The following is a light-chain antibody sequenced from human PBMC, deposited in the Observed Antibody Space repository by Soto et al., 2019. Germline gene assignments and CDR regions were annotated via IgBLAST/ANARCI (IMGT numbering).Light chain of an antibody. CDR2: RAS. J-gene: IGKJ4*01. Sequence: DIQMTQSPSTLSASVEDKVTNTCRASQSISSWLAWYQQKPGKAPKLLIYRASNLDSGVPSRFSGSGSGTEFTLTISSLQPDDFATYYCQQYKGFPLTFGGGTKVDIK. V-gene: IGKV1-5*03. CDR3: QQYKGFPLT. CDR1: QSISSW.